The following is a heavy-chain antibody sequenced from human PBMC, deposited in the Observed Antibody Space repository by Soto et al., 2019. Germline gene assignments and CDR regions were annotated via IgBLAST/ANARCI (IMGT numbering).Heavy chain of an antibody. J-gene: IGHJ2*01. CDR3: ARERRDIVVVVAATAGYFDL. Sequence: GASVKVSCKASGYTFTSYGISWVRQAPGQGLEWMGRINPYSGSTSYAQKLQGRVTMTRDTSTSTVYMELSSLRSEDTAVYYCARERRDIVVVVAATAGYFDLWGRGTLVTVSS. D-gene: IGHD2-15*01. CDR2: INPYSGST. V-gene: IGHV1-18*01. CDR1: GYTFTSYG.